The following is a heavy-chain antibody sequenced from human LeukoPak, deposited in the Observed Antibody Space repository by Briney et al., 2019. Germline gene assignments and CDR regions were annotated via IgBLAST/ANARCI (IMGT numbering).Heavy chain of an antibody. J-gene: IGHJ6*02. Sequence: GASVKVSCKASGYTFTGYYMHWVRQAPGQGLEWMGWINPNSGGTNYAQKFQGRVTMTRDTSISTAYMELSRLRSDDTAVYCCARDLAPGDTAMAYYYYYGMDVWGQGTTVTVSS. CDR3: ARDLAPGDTAMAYYYYYGMDV. CDR2: INPNSGGT. CDR1: GYTFTGYY. D-gene: IGHD5-18*01. V-gene: IGHV1-2*02.